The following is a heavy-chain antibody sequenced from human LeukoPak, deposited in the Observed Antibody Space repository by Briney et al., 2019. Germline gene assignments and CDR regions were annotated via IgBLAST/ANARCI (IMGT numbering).Heavy chain of an antibody. CDR3: ARVQGRFRGFDY. CDR2: INHSGST. D-gene: IGHD3-10*01. V-gene: IGHV4-30-2*01. J-gene: IGHJ4*02. CDR1: GGSISSDNYY. Sequence: SQTLSLTCTVSGGSISSDNYYWSWIRQPPGKGLEWIGEINHSGSTNYNPSLKSRVTISVDTSKNQFSLKLSSATAADTAVYYCARVQGRFRGFDYWGQGTLVTVSS.